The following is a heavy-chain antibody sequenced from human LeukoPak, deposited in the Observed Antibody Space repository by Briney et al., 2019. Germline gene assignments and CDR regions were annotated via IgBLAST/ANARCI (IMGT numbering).Heavy chain of an antibody. J-gene: IGHJ6*01. CDR1: GFTFSSYG. V-gene: IGHV3-33*06. CDR3: AKAVAATGHYYFGMDV. CDR2: IWFDGSNK. D-gene: IGHD6-19*01. Sequence: GGSLRLPCTASGFTFSSYGMHWVRQAPGKGLEWVAVIWFDGSNKYYADSVKGRLTISRDNSKSTLYLQMNSLRAEDTAVYYCAKAVAATGHYYFGMDVWGQGTTVTVSS.